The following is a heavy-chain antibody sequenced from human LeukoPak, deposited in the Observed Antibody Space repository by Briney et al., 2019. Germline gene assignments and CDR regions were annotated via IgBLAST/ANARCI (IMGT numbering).Heavy chain of an antibody. Sequence: GGFLRLSCAASGLTFSSYAMSWVRQAPGKGLEWVSAISGSGGSTYYADSVKGRFTISRDNSKNTLYLQMNSLRAEDTAIYYCAKGARLGYCSGGSCYCIDYWGQGTLVTVSS. V-gene: IGHV3-23*01. D-gene: IGHD2-15*01. CDR1: GLTFSSYA. CDR2: ISGSGGST. CDR3: AKGARLGYCSGGSCYCIDY. J-gene: IGHJ4*02.